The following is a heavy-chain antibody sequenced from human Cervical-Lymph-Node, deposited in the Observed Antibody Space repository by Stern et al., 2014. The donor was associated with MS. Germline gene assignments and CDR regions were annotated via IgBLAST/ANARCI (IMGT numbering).Heavy chain of an antibody. CDR2: ISSSGSTI. CDR3: AKNKRDYGDYLSTDVLDV. V-gene: IGHV3-48*01. CDR1: GFIFSDYN. J-gene: IGHJ3*01. Sequence: EVHLVESGGGLVQPGGSLRLSCAVSGFIFSDYNMNWVRQAPGKGPEWISFISSSGSTIYYADSVKGRFTISRDNADNSLYLQLSGLRAEDTALYYCAKNKRDYGDYLSTDVLDVWGQGTMVTVSS. D-gene: IGHD4-17*01.